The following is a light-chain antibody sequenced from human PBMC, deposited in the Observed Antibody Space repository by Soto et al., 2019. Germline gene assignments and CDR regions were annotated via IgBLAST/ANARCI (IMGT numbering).Light chain of an antibody. CDR1: QSVGSSY. CDR3: QQYGSSPLT. CDR2: GAS. V-gene: IGKV3-20*01. J-gene: IGKJ4*01. Sequence: EIVLTQFPGTLSLSQGERATLSCRASQSVGSSYLAWYQQKPGQAPRLLIYGASSRATGIPDRFSGSGSGTDFTLTISRLEPEDFAVYYCQQYGSSPLTFGGGTKVDIK.